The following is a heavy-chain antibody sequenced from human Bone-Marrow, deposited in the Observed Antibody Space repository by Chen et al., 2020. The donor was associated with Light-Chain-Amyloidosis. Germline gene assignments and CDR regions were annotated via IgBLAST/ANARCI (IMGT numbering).Heavy chain of an antibody. Sequence: QLQLQESGPGLVRPSETLSLTCTVAGGSISSSTFYWGWTRQAPGKGLEWIGSIWHTGNTHYRSSLKSRVTISVDTSKNEFSLTMTSVTAADTAIYYYAKDGLTPDTMSGYFDLWSRGTLVTVSS. D-gene: IGHD3-10*02. CDR3: AKDGLTPDTMSGYFDL. J-gene: IGHJ2*01. CDR1: GGSISSSTFY. CDR2: IWHTGNT. V-gene: IGHV4-39*07.